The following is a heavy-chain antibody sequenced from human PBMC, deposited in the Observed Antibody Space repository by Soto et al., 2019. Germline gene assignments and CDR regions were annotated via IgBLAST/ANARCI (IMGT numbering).Heavy chain of an antibody. D-gene: IGHD3-3*01. Sequence: GESLKISCKGSGYSFTRYWISWVRQMPGKGLEWMGRIDPSDSYTNYSPSFQGHVTISADKSISTAYLQWSSLKASDTAMYYCARTPYYDFWSGYSTNWFDPWGQGTLVTVSS. CDR1: GYSFTRYW. CDR2: IDPSDSYT. CDR3: ARTPYYDFWSGYSTNWFDP. J-gene: IGHJ5*02. V-gene: IGHV5-10-1*01.